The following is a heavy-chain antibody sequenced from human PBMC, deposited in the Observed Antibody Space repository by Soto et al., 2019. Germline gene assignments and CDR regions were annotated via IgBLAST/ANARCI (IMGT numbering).Heavy chain of an antibody. Sequence: QITLKESGPTLVKPTQTLTLTCTFSGFSLSTSGVGVGWIRQPPGKALEWLALIYWDDDKRYSPSLKSRLTITKDTSKHQVVLTMTNMDPVDTATYYCARITMVVVVIDPWGQGTLVTVSS. D-gene: IGHD3-22*01. CDR3: ARITMVVVVIDP. J-gene: IGHJ5*02. CDR1: GFSLSTSGVG. V-gene: IGHV2-5*02. CDR2: IYWDDDK.